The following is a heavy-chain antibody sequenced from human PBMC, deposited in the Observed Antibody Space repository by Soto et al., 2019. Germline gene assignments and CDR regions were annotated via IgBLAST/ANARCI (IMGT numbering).Heavy chain of an antibody. CDR1: GFTFSSYE. V-gene: IGHV3-48*03. J-gene: IGHJ6*02. D-gene: IGHD2-2*01. CDR2: ISSSGSTI. CDR3: ARDLSSCSSARCYSYYYGMDV. Sequence: GGSLRLSCAASGFTFSSYEMNWVRQAPGKGLEWVSYISSSGSTIYYADSVKGRFTISRDNAKNSLYLQMNSLRAEDTAVYYCARDLSSCSSARCYSYYYGMDVWGQGTTVTVSS.